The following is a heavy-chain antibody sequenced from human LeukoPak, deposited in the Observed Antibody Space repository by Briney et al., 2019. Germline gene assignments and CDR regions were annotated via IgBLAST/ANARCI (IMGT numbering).Heavy chain of an antibody. Sequence: GASVKVSCKASGYTFTSYDMNWVRQAPGQGLEWMGWMNPNSGNTDYAQKFQGRVTMNRNTSISTAYMELRSLRSEDTAVYYCARVKVVVPAATYNWFDPWGQGTLVTVSS. CDR3: ARVKVVVPAATYNWFDP. V-gene: IGHV1-8*01. CDR1: GYTFTSYD. D-gene: IGHD2-2*01. CDR2: MNPNSGNT. J-gene: IGHJ5*02.